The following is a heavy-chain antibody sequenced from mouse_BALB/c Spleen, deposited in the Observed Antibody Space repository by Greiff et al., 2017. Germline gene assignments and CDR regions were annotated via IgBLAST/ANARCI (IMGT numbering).Heavy chain of an antibody. J-gene: IGHJ1*01. V-gene: IGHV1-82*01. CDR2: IYPGDGDT. CDR1: GYAFSSSW. CDR3: ARSGDGAWYFDV. Sequence: VQLQQSGPELVKPGASVKISCKASGYAFSSSWMNWVKQRPGQGLEWIGRIYPGDGDTNYNGKFKGKATLTADKSSSTAYMQLSSLTSVDSAVYFCARSGDGAWYFDVWGAGTTVTVSS. D-gene: IGHD3-1*01.